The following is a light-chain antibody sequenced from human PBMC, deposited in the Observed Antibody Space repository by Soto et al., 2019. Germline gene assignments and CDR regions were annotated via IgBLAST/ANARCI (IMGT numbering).Light chain of an antibody. Sequence: DIPMTQSPSSVSASVGDRVTITCRASQGISSWLAWYQQKPGKAPKLLIYAVSSLQSGVPSRLSGSGSGTDFTLPLTSLQPEDFATYHCQQANTFPRTFGQGTKVEIK. V-gene: IGKV1-12*01. CDR1: QGISSW. CDR2: AVS. J-gene: IGKJ1*01. CDR3: QQANTFPRT.